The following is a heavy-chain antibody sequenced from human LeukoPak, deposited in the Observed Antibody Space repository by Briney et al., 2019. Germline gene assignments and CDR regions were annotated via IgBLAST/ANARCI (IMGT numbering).Heavy chain of an antibody. J-gene: IGHJ4*02. CDR3: ARGHDYGAFFDY. Sequence: GGSLRLSCAASGFIISDYYMNWIRQAPGKGLEWVSYISGRGSTIYQADSVKGRFTISRDNAKNSLYLQMNSLRAEDTAVYYCARGHDYGAFFDYWGQGTLVTVSS. CDR1: GFIISDYY. V-gene: IGHV3-11*01. CDR2: ISGRGSTI. D-gene: IGHD4-17*01.